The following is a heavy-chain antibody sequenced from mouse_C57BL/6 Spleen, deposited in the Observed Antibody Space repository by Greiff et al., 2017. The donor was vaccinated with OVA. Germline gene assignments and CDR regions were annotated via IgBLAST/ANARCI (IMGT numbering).Heavy chain of an antibody. CDR3: ARGGIYDGYYVGFAY. Sequence: EVQLQQSGPELVKPGASVKISCKASGYTFTDYYMHWVKQSHGKSLEWIGDINPNNGGTSYNQKFKGKATLTVDKSSSTAYMELRSLTSEDSAVYYCARGGIYDGYYVGFAYWGQGTLVTVSA. CDR1: GYTFTDYY. CDR2: INPNNGGT. V-gene: IGHV1-26*01. D-gene: IGHD2-3*01. J-gene: IGHJ3*01.